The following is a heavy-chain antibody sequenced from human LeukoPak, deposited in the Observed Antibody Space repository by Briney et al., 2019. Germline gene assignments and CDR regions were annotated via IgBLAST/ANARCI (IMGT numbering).Heavy chain of an antibody. J-gene: IGHJ6*02. Sequence: EWVANIKQDGSEKYYVDSVKGRFTISRDNAKNSLYLQMNSLRAEDTAVYYCARMEDYGMDVWGQGTTVTVSS. CDR3: ARMEDYGMDV. V-gene: IGHV3-7*01. CDR2: IKQDGSEK. D-gene: IGHD3-3*01.